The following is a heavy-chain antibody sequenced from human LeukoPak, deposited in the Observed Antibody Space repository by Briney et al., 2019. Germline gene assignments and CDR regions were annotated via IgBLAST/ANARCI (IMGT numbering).Heavy chain of an antibody. CDR3: AKKSGNLYYFDY. V-gene: IGHV3-23*01. Sequence: PGGSLRLSCVASGFSVTTHAMGWVRQAPGKGLEWVSHISGSGGSTKYSGSVKGRFTISRDDSKNTLSLQMNSLRAEDTAIYYCAKKSGNLYYFDYWGQGTLVTVSS. D-gene: IGHD3-16*01. CDR2: ISGSGGST. J-gene: IGHJ4*02. CDR1: GFSVTTHA.